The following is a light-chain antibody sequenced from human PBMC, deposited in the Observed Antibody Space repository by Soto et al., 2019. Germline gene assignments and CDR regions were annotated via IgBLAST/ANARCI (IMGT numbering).Light chain of an antibody. Sequence: DIQMTQSPSPLSASVGARVTIDCRASQDISNWLAWYQQKPGKAPKLLIYDDSSLEPGVPSRFSGSGYGTEFSLTISSLQPDDFATYYCQQYKTYPFTGGPGTKVDLK. V-gene: IGKV1-5*01. CDR3: QQYKTYPFT. CDR2: DDS. J-gene: IGKJ3*01. CDR1: QDISNW.